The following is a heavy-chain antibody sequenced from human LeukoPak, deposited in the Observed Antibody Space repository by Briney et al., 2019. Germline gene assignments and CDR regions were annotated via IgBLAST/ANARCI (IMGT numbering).Heavy chain of an antibody. CDR3: ARDRAPVAFDY. CDR1: GFTFSTYS. V-gene: IGHV3-48*01. CDR2: INGTGSTI. Sequence: PGGSLRLSCVASGFTFSTYSINWVRQAPGEGLEWVSYINGTGSTIQYADSVKGRFTISRDNAKNSVSLQMNSLRVEDTAIYYCARDRAPVAFDYWGQGTLVTVSS. J-gene: IGHJ4*02. D-gene: IGHD6-19*01.